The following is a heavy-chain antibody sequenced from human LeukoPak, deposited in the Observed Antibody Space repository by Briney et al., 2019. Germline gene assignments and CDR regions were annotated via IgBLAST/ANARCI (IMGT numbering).Heavy chain of an antibody. J-gene: IGHJ4*02. Sequence: GGSLRLSCAASGFTFGSSAMSWVRQAPGKGPEWVSTFSRSGPDTYYSDSVKGRFTIFRDNSKNTLYLQMNSLRAEDTAVYYCAKGSLGSWYYFDYWGQGTLVTVSS. V-gene: IGHV3-23*01. CDR1: GFTFGSSA. CDR2: FSRSGPDT. D-gene: IGHD6-13*01. CDR3: AKGSLGSWYYFDY.